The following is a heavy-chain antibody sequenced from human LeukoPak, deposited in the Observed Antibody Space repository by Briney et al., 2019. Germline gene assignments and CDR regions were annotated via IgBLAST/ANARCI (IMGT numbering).Heavy chain of an antibody. CDR3: ARDSDYYDSSGYYLVYFDY. V-gene: IGHV1-18*01. Sequence: ASVKVSCKASGYTFTSYGISWVRQAPGQGPEWMGWISAYNGNTNYAQKLQGRVTMTTDTSTSTAYMELRSLRSDDTAVYYCARDSDYYDSSGYYLVYFDYWGQGTLVTVSS. CDR1: GYTFTSYG. J-gene: IGHJ4*02. D-gene: IGHD3-22*01. CDR2: ISAYNGNT.